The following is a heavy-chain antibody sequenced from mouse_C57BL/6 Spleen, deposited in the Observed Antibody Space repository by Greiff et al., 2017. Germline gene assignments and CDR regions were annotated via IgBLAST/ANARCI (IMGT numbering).Heavy chain of an antibody. D-gene: IGHD4-1*01. CDR3: ARGELGMDY. CDR1: GFTFSDFY. Sequence: EVKLMESGGGLVQSGRSLRLSCATSGFTFSDFYMEWVRQAPGKGLEWIAARRNKANDYTTEYSASVKGRFIVSRDTSQSILYLQMNALRAEDTAIYYCARGELGMDYWGQGTSVTVSS. CDR2: RRNKANDYTT. J-gene: IGHJ4*01. V-gene: IGHV7-1*01.